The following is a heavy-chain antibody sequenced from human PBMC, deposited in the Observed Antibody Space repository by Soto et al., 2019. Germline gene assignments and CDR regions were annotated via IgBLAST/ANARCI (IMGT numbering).Heavy chain of an antibody. D-gene: IGHD3-3*01. Sequence: PSETLSLTCTVSCGSISSSSYYWGWIRQPPGKGLEWIGSIYYSGSTYYNPSLKSRVTISVDTSKNQFSLKLSSVTAADTAVYYCARHPRVTIFGVAPLYGMDVWGQGTTVTVSS. CDR2: IYYSGST. J-gene: IGHJ6*02. CDR3: ARHPRVTIFGVAPLYGMDV. V-gene: IGHV4-39*01. CDR1: CGSISSSSYY.